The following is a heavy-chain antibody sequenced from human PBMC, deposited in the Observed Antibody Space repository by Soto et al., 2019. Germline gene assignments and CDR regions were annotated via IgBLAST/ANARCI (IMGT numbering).Heavy chain of an antibody. V-gene: IGHV3-23*01. Sequence: GGSLRLSCAASGFTLSSYAMSWVRQAPGKGLEWVSAISGSGGSTYYADSVKGRFTISRDNAKNTLYLEMSSLRAEDTAVYYCATGSGWYSPDYWGQGTLVTVSS. CDR2: ISGSGGST. D-gene: IGHD6-19*01. CDR3: ATGSGWYSPDY. J-gene: IGHJ4*02. CDR1: GFTLSSYA.